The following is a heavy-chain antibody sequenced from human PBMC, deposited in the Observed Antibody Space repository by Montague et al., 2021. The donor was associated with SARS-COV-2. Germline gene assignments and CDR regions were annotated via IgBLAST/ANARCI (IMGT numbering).Heavy chain of an antibody. Sequence: SLRLSCAASGFTFSSYGMHWVRQAPGKGLEWVAVISYDGSNKYYADSVKGRFTISRDNSKNTLYLQMNSLRAEDTAVYYCAKDIDLAAEPGLITYYYYGMDVWGQGTTVTVSS. CDR2: ISYDGSNK. CDR3: AKDIDLAAEPGLITYYYYGMDV. J-gene: IGHJ6*02. CDR1: GFTFSSYG. V-gene: IGHV3-30*18. D-gene: IGHD1-20*01.